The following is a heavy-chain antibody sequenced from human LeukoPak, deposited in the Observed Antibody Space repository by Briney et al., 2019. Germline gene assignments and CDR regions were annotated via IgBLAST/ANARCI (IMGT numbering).Heavy chain of an antibody. Sequence: SETVSLTCAVYGGSFSGYYWSWIHQPPGKGLEWIGEINHSGSTNYNPSLKSRVTISVDTSKNQFSLKLSSVTAADTAVYYCALVVTLANGDAFDIWGQGTMVTVSS. V-gene: IGHV4-34*01. CDR1: GGSFSGYY. J-gene: IGHJ3*02. CDR2: INHSGST. CDR3: ALVVTLANGDAFDI. D-gene: IGHD4-23*01.